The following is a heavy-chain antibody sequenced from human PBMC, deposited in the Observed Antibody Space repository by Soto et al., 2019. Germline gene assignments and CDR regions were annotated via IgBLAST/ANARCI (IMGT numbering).Heavy chain of an antibody. Sequence: SETLSLTCAVYGGSVNGYYWNWIRQPPGKGLEWIGEINHTGGTHYNPSLKSRVTMSVDTSKNQFSLKLSSVTAADTAVYYCARGLTGTTIDYWGQGTLVTVSS. J-gene: IGHJ4*02. D-gene: IGHD1-7*01. CDR2: INHTGGT. CDR1: GGSVNGYY. V-gene: IGHV4-34*01. CDR3: ARGLTGTTIDY.